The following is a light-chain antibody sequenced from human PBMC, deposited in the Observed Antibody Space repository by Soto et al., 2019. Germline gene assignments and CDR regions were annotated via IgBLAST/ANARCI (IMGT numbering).Light chain of an antibody. CDR1: RSMSNY. J-gene: IGKJ1*01. CDR2: AAS. V-gene: IGKV1-39*01. Sequence: TRCPSSLSASIRYRVTITSLASRSMSNYLNWYQQKPGKDHKLLIYAASSLQSGVPSRFSGSGSGKDFTLTMSCLQPEDFATYYCQQSYSTPETFGQGSKV. CDR3: QQSYSTPET.